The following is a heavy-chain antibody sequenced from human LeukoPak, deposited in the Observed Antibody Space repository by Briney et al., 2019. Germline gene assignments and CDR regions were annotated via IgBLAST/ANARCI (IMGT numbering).Heavy chain of an antibody. V-gene: IGHV3-74*01. CDR2: INSDGSST. CDR3: ARGPYYDFWSGYYPFDY. CDR1: VFTFSSYW. J-gene: IGHJ4*02. Sequence: GGSLRLSCAASVFTFSSYWMHWVRQAPGKGLVWVSRINSDGSSTSYADSVKGRFTISRDNAKNTLYLQMNSLRAEDTAVYYCARGPYYDFWSGYYPFDYWGQGTLVTVSS. D-gene: IGHD3-3*01.